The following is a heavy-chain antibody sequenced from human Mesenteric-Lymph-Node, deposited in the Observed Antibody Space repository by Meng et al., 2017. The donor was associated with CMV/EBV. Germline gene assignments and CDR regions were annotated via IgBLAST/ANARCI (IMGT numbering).Heavy chain of an antibody. CDR1: GGSVSSGSYY. V-gene: IGHV4-61*01. Sequence: SETLSLTCTVSGGSVSSGSYYWSWIRQPPGKGLEWIGFIYSSGITNYNPSLKSRVTISVDTSKNQFSLKLSSVTAADTAVYYCATTALGPGYCSSESCYFAYWGQGTLVTVSS. D-gene: IGHD2-2*01. CDR2: IYSSGIT. CDR3: ATTALGPGYCSSESCYFAY. J-gene: IGHJ4*02.